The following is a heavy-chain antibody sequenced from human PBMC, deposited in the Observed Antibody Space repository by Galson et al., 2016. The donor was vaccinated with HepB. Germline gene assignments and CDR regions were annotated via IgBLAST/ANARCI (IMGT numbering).Heavy chain of an antibody. Sequence: SLRLSCAASGLPSNNYAMHWVRHAPGKGLECVSLISGDGRNTYYADSVKGRFSISRDNSKKSLYLEMNSLRTEDTAFYYCGILYGGFDPWGQGTLVTVSS. CDR2: ISGDGRNT. CDR3: GILYGGFDP. V-gene: IGHV3-43*02. CDR1: GLPSNNYA. D-gene: IGHD2/OR15-2a*01. J-gene: IGHJ5*02.